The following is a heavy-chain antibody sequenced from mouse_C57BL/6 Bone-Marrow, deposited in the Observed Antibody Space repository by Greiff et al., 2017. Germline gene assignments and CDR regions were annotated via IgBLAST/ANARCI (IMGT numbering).Heavy chain of an antibody. CDR2: IYPGDGDT. CDR1: GYAFSSSW. Sequence: QVQLQQSGPELVKPGASVKISCKASGYAFSSSWMNWVKQRPGKGLEWIGRIYPGDGDTNYNGKFKGKATLTADKSSSTAYMQLSSLTSEVSAVSCCAINGYFLFDYWGQGTTLTVSS. J-gene: IGHJ2*01. D-gene: IGHD2-3*01. CDR3: AINGYFLFDY. V-gene: IGHV1-82*01.